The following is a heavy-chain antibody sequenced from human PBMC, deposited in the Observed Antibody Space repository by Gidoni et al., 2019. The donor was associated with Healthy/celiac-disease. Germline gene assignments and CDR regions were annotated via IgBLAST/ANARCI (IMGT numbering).Heavy chain of an antibody. CDR3: AGKQKITMVRGVIITCGNWFDP. CDR1: GFTFSSYD. CDR2: IGTAGDP. J-gene: IGHJ5*02. Sequence: EVPLVESGGGLVQPGGSLRLSCAASGFTFSSYDMPLVRQATGKGLEWVSAIGTAGDPYYPGSVKGRFTISRENAKNSLYLQMNSLRAGDTAVYYCAGKQKITMVRGVIITCGNWFDPWGQGTLVTVSS. V-gene: IGHV3-13*05. D-gene: IGHD3-10*01.